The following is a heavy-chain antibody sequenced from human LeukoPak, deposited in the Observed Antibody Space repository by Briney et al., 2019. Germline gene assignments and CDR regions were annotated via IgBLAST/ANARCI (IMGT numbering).Heavy chain of an antibody. CDR3: AIRDGHTDH. J-gene: IGHJ4*02. CDR1: GYAFTNYA. Sequence: ASVKVSCKTSGYAFTNYAMHWVRQAPGQTIQWLAWINPANGYTRCSQHFQDRVTVSSDTSADTAYMELSSLRSEDKAIYYCAIRDGHTDHWGQGTLVTDSS. CDR2: INPANGYT. V-gene: IGHV1-3*03. D-gene: IGHD5-24*01.